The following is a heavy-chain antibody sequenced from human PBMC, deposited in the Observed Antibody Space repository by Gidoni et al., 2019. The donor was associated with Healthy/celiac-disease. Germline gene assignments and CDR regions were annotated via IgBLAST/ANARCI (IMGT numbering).Heavy chain of an antibody. J-gene: IGHJ6*02. D-gene: IGHD3-22*01. CDR2: ISAYNGNT. CDR1: GYTFTSYG. V-gene: IGHV1-18*01. CDR3: ARDHYYDSSGYYSPYGMDV. Sequence: QVQLVQSGAEVKKPGASVKVSCKASGYTFTSYGISWVRQAPGQGLEWMGWISAYNGNTNYAQKLQGRVTMTTDTSTSTAYMELRSLRSDDTAVYYCARDHYYDSSGYYSPYGMDVWGQGTTVTVSS.